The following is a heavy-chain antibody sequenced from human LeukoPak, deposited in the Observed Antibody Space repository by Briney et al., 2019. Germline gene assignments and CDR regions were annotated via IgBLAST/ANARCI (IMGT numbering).Heavy chain of an antibody. V-gene: IGHV4-39*01. J-gene: IGHJ4*02. CDR1: GGSITSNSYY. Sequence: SETLSLTCTVSGGSITSNSYYWGRIRQPPGKGLEWIGSIYYSGSTYYNPSLKSRVTISVDTSKNQFSLKLSSVTAADTAVYYCARMRTRVVTLFDYWGQGTLVTVSS. CDR2: IYYSGST. D-gene: IGHD2-21*02. CDR3: ARMRTRVVTLFDY.